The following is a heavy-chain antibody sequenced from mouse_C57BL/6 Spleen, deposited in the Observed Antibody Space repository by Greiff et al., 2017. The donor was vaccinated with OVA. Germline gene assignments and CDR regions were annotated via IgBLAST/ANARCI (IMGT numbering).Heavy chain of an antibody. J-gene: IGHJ3*01. Sequence: VQLQQPGAELVKPGASVKLSCKASGYTFTSYWMHWVKQRPGRGLEWIGRIDPNSGGTKYNEKFKSKATLTVDKPSSTAYMQLSSLTSEDSAVYYCASPYYDDDWFAYWGQGTLVTVSA. CDR2: IDPNSGGT. V-gene: IGHV1-72*01. D-gene: IGHD2-4*01. CDR1: GYTFTSYW. CDR3: ASPYYDDDWFAY.